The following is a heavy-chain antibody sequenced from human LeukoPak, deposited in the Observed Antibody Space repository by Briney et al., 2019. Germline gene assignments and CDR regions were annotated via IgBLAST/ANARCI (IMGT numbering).Heavy chain of an antibody. Sequence: GGSLRLSCEGSAFIFSGHWMNWVRQTPGKGLEWVASIKEDGSERQYVDSVKGRFTISRDNAKNSLYLQMNSLRAEDTAVYYCAREGYGDPFDYWGQGTLVTVSS. CDR1: AFIFSGHW. CDR3: AREGYGDPFDY. CDR2: IKEDGSER. D-gene: IGHD4-17*01. V-gene: IGHV3-7*01. J-gene: IGHJ4*02.